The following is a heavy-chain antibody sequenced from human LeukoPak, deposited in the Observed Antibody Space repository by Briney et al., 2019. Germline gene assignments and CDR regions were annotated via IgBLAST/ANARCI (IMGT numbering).Heavy chain of an antibody. D-gene: IGHD4-23*01. Sequence: SQTLSLTCTVSGGSISSGGYYWSWMRQPPGKGLEWIGYIYHSGSTYYNPSLKSRVTISVDRSKNQFSLKLSSVTAADTAVYYCARRGGNPLGAFDIWGQGTMVTAPS. CDR3: ARRGGNPLGAFDI. J-gene: IGHJ3*02. V-gene: IGHV4-30-2*01. CDR1: GGSISSGGYY. CDR2: IYHSGST.